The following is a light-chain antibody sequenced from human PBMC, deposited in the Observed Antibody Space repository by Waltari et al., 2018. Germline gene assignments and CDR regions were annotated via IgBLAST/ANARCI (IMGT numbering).Light chain of an antibody. CDR1: SSDVGGYNY. J-gene: IGLJ3*02. CDR2: DVN. CDR3: SSFTSSSTWV. Sequence: QSALTQPASVSGSPGQSITISCTGTSSDVGGYNYVSWYQQHPGKAPKLMIYDVNNRPSGVSNRFSGSKSGNTASLTSSGLQAEDEADYYCSSFTSSSTWVFGGGTKLTVL. V-gene: IGLV2-14*01.